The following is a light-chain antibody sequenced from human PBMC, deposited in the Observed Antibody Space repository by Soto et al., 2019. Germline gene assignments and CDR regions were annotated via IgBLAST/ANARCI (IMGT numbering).Light chain of an antibody. CDR2: GAS. V-gene: IGKV3-20*01. J-gene: IGKJ1*01. CDR1: QSVSSSY. CDR3: HQHGRPSWT. Sequence: EIVLTQSPGTLSLSPGERATLSCRASQSVSSSYLAWYQQKPGQAPRLLIYGASSRATGIPDRFSGSGSGTDFTLTISRLDPEDFAVYYCHQHGRPSWTFGQATKVDIK.